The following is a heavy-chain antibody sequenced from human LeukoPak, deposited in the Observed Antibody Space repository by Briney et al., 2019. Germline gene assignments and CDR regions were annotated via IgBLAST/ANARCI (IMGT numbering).Heavy chain of an antibody. J-gene: IGHJ5*02. D-gene: IGHD3-10*01. CDR3: TRDDGSGSYYSGTWFDP. CDR2: INPSGGST. Sequence: ASVKVSCKASGYTFTSYYMHWVRQAPGQGLEWMGIINPSGGSTSYAQKFQGRVTMTRDMSTSTVYMELSSLRSEDTAVYYCTRDDGSGSYYSGTWFDPWGQGTLVTVSS. CDR1: GYTFTSYY. V-gene: IGHV1-46*01.